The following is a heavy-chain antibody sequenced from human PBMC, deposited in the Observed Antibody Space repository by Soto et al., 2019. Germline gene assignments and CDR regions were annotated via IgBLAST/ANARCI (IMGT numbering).Heavy chain of an antibody. D-gene: IGHD3-16*02. CDR3: GREIVDRFDY. CDR2: IIPIFGTA. Sequence: SVKVACKASGGTFSSYAISWVRQAPGQGLEWMGGIIPIFGTANYAQKFQGRVTITADESTSTAYMELSSLRSEDTAVYYCGREIVDRFDYWGQGTLVPVSS. J-gene: IGHJ4*02. V-gene: IGHV1-69*13. CDR1: GGTFSSYA.